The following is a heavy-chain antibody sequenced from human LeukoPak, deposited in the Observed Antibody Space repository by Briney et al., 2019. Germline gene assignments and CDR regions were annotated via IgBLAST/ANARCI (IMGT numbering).Heavy chain of an antibody. D-gene: IGHD2/OR15-2a*01. CDR1: GFTFSTSA. CDR3: ATRGSMRFFDS. J-gene: IGHJ4*02. Sequence: GSLRLSCAASGFTFSTSAMSWVRQAPGKGLEWVSSIGTSGNTYYADSVKGRFTISRDNSKNTLYLQMNSLRAEDTAVYYCATRGSMRFFDSWGQGTLVTVSS. CDR2: IGTSGNT. V-gene: IGHV3-23*01.